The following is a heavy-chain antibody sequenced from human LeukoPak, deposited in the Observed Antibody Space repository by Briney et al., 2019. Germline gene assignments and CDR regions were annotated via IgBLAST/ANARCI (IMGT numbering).Heavy chain of an antibody. CDR1: GGSISSSSYY. CDR2: IYYSGST. D-gene: IGHD3-3*01. V-gene: IGHV4-39*01. CDR3: ARGVRITIFGVVMGLGLYDY. J-gene: IGHJ4*02. Sequence: SETLSLTCTVSGGSISSSSYYWGWIRQPPGKGLEWIGSIYYSGSTYYNPSLKSRVTISVDTSKNQFSLKLSSVTAADTAVYYCARGVRITIFGVVMGLGLYDYWGQGTLVTVSS.